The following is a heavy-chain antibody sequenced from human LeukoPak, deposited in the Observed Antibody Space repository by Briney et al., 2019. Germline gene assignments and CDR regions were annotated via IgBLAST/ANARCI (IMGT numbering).Heavy chain of an antibody. V-gene: IGHV3-23*01. J-gene: IGHJ4*02. CDR1: GFSFSSYA. Sequence: AGSLRLSCAAYGFSFSSYAMSWVRQPPGKGLEWVSAISISGDPYYAGSVRGRFTISRDNSKNTLYLQMNSLRAEDTAVYYCAKDRETYYYGSGSYPHYWGQGTLVTVSS. D-gene: IGHD3-10*01. CDR3: AKDRETYYYGSGSYPHY. CDR2: ISISGDP.